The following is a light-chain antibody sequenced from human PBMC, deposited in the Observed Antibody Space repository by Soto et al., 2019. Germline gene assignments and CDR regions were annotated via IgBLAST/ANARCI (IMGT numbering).Light chain of an antibody. CDR3: CSYSDTNTYV. J-gene: IGLJ1*01. Sequence: SVLTQPASVSGSPGRSISISCPGPPNDVEFYSLVSWFQQHPGKAPKLIIYEVTERPSGVSSRFSGSKSGNTSSLTISGLQAEDEADYYCCSYSDTNTYVVGSGTKLTVL. V-gene: IGLV2-23*02. CDR2: EVT. CDR1: PNDVEFYSL.